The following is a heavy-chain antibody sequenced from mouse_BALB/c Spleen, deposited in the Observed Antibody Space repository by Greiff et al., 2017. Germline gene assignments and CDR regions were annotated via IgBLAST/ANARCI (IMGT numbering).Heavy chain of an antibody. Sequence: QVQLQQPGAELVKPGASVKLSCKASGYTFTSYYMYWVKQRPGQGLEWIGGINPSNGGTNFNEKFKSKATLTVDKSSSTAYMQLSSLTSEDSAVYYCTNYYGSSPFAYWGQGTLVTVSA. D-gene: IGHD1-1*01. CDR1: GYTFTSYY. CDR2: INPSNGGT. CDR3: TNYYGSSPFAY. V-gene: IGHV1S81*02. J-gene: IGHJ3*01.